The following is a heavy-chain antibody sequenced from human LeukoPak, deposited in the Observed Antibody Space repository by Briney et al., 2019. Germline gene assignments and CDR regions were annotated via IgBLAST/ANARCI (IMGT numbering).Heavy chain of an antibody. CDR3: ARDPQTGYSSSWYSDY. V-gene: IGHV1-69*06. J-gene: IGHJ4*02. D-gene: IGHD6-13*01. CDR1: GGTFSSYA. CDR2: IIPIFGTA. Sequence: SVKVSCKASGGTFSSYAISWVRQAPGQGLEWMGGIIPIFGTANYAQKFQGRVTITADKSTSTAYMELRSLRSDDTAVYYCARDPQTGYSSSWYSDYWGQGTLVTVSS.